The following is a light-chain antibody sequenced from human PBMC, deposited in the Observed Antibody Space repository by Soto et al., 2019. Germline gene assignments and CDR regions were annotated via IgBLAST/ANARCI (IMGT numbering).Light chain of an antibody. CDR1: QSISSY. CDR3: QQSYSTPLT. V-gene: IGKV1-39*01. CDR2: AAS. Sequence: DIQMAQSPSSLCASXVDRVTDTXXASQSISSYLNWYQQKPGKAPKLLIYAASSLQSGVPSRFSGSGSGTDFTLTISSLQPEDFATYYCQQSYSTPLTFGGGTKVDIK. J-gene: IGKJ4*01.